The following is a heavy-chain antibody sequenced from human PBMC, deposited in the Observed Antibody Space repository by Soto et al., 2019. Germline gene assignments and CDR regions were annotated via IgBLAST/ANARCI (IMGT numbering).Heavy chain of an antibody. D-gene: IGHD2-2*01. V-gene: IGHV3-23*01. J-gene: IGHJ3*02. CDR3: AKATGVITAAPRGGFDI. CDR2: ISGSGGST. Sequence: GGSLRLSCAASGFTFSSYAMSWVRQAPGKGLEWVSAISGSGGSTYYADSVKGRFTISRDNSKNTLYLQMNRLRAEDTAVYFCAKATGVITAAPRGGFDIWGQGTMVTVS. CDR1: GFTFSSYA.